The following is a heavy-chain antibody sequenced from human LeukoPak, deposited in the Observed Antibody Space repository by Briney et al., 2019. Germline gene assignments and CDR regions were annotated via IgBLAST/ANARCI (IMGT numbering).Heavy chain of an antibody. CDR1: EFTFSSYS. Sequence: GGSLRLSCAASEFTFSSYSMNWVRQAPGKGLEWVSYITNSGNSKSYADSVKGRFTISRDNSKNTLYQQMNSLRAEDTAVYYCARDLSYYGMDVWGQGTTVTVSS. CDR3: ARDLSYYGMDV. J-gene: IGHJ6*02. CDR2: ITNSGNSK. V-gene: IGHV3-48*01.